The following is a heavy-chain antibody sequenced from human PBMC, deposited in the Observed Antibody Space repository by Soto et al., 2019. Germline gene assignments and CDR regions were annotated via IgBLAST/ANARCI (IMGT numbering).Heavy chain of an antibody. V-gene: IGHV1-18*01. CDR2: ISVYNGNT. CDR3: AREGEVPYYYCGMHV. J-gene: IGHJ6*02. CDR1: GYIFTSYG. Sequence: ASVKVSCKASGYIFTSYGISWVRQAPGQGLEWLGWISVYNGNTNYRQKFQGRVTMTTDTSTSTVYLELRSLRFDDTAVYYCAREGEVPYYYCGMHVWGQGTTVTVSS. D-gene: IGHD1-1*01.